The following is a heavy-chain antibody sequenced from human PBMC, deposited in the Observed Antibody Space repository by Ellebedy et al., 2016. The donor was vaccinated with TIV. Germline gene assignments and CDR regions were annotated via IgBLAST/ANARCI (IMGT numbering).Heavy chain of an antibody. Sequence: GESLKISCAASGFTFNTFDMTWARQAPGKGLEWVSSISSSSSNTYYADSVKGRFTISRDNAKNSLYLQMNSLRAEDTAVYYCARDGFDIWGQGTMVTVSS. CDR1: GFTFNTFD. J-gene: IGHJ3*02. V-gene: IGHV3-21*01. CDR2: ISSSSSNT. CDR3: ARDGFDI.